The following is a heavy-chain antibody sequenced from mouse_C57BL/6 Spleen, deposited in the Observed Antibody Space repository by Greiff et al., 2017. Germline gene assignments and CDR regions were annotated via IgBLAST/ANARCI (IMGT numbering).Heavy chain of an antibody. J-gene: IGHJ4*01. CDR2: IWTGGGS. CDR1: GFSLTSYA. Sequence: QVQLKESGPGLVAPSQSLSITCTVSGFSLTSYAISWVRQPPGKGLEWLGVIWTGGGSNYNSALKSRLSIRKDNSKSQVYVKMNSLQTDDTARYYCGRNLWRGYDAMGYGGQGNSVTVST. V-gene: IGHV2-9-1*01. CDR3: GRNLWRGYDAMGY.